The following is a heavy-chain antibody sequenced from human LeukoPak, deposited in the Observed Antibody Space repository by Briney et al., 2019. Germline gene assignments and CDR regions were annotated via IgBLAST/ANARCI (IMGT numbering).Heavy chain of an antibody. J-gene: IGHJ5*02. Sequence: ASVTVSCTASGYIFTSYAMHWVRQAPGQRLEWMGWINAGNGNTKYSQKFQGRVTITRDTSATTVYMELSSLRSEDTAVYYCARDIDRVFNWFDPWGQGTLVTVSS. V-gene: IGHV1-3*01. CDR3: ARDIDRVFNWFDP. D-gene: IGHD6-13*01. CDR1: GYIFTSYA. CDR2: INAGNGNT.